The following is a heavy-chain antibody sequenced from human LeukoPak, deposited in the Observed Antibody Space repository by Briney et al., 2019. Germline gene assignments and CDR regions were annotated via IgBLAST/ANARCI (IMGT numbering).Heavy chain of an antibody. CDR2: ITWNSDNI. V-gene: IGHV3-9*01. CDR1: GFTFDDYA. J-gene: IGHJ6*03. Sequence: GGSLRLSCAASGFTFDDYAMHWVRQAPGKGLEWVSGITWNSDNIEYADSVKGRFTISRDNAKNSLYLQMNSLRAEDTAVYYCAKGSFIVLGNRYYMDVWGKGTTVTISS. CDR3: AKGSFIVLGNRYYMDV. D-gene: IGHD1-14*01.